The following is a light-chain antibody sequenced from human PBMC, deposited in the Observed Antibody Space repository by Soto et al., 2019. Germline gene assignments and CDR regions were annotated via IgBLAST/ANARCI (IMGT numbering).Light chain of an antibody. CDR1: QTTSSW. J-gene: IGKJ1*01. Sequence: DIQMTQSPSTLSGSVGDRVTITCRASQTTSSWLAWYQQKPGKDPKLLIYKASTLKSGVPSRFSGSESGTEFPLTISSLQPDDFATYYCQHYNSYSEAFGQGTKVELK. CDR2: KAS. V-gene: IGKV1-5*03. CDR3: QHYNSYSEA.